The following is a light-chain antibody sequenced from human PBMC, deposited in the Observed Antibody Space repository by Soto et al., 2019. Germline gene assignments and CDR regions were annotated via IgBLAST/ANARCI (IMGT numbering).Light chain of an antibody. CDR1: QSINSW. Sequence: DIQMTQSPSTLSASIGDTVIITCRASQSINSWLAWYQQKPGKAPKLLIHKASTLESGVPSWFSGSQSGTDFTRTIGSLQPDDFATVYCDEYYRFPYTFGQGTNLEIK. J-gene: IGKJ2*01. CDR2: KAS. CDR3: DEYYRFPYT. V-gene: IGKV1-5*03.